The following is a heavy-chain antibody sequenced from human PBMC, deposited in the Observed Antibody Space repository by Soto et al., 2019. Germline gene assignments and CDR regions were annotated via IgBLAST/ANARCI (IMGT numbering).Heavy chain of an antibody. CDR1: GYTFTSYD. D-gene: IGHD2-15*01. J-gene: IGHJ4*02. CDR2: INPSGGST. Sequence: ASVKVSCKASGYTFTSYDINWVRQATGQGLEWMGIINPSGGSTSYAQKFQGRVTMTRDTSTSTVYMELSSLRSEDTAVYYCARGQVVVSVDFDYWGQGTLVTVSS. V-gene: IGHV1-46*01. CDR3: ARGQVVVSVDFDY.